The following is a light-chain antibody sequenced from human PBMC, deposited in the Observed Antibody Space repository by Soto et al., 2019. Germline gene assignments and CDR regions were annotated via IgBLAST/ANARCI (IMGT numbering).Light chain of an antibody. J-gene: IGKJ1*01. CDR3: QQYDGSPRT. Sequence: VMTHSPTTLSVSPGERATLSFGASHSVGSNLAWYQQKPGQAPRLLIYDASSRAAGIPDRFSGSGSGTDFTLTITRLEPEDFAVYHCQQYDGSPRTFGQGTKVDIK. CDR2: DAS. CDR1: HSVGSN. V-gene: IGKV3D-20*01.